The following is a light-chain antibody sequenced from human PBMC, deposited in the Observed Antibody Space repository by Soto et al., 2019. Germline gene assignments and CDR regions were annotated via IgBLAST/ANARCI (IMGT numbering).Light chain of an antibody. CDR2: DAS. CDR1: QKIDNY. CDR3: QHYDNLPLT. Sequence: DIQMTQSPSSLSASVGDRVTITCQASQKIDNYLNWYQQKPGKAPKLLIYDASKLETGVPSRFSGGGSGTDFTITITNLQPEDFATYYCQHYDNLPLTFGGGT. V-gene: IGKV1-33*01. J-gene: IGKJ4*01.